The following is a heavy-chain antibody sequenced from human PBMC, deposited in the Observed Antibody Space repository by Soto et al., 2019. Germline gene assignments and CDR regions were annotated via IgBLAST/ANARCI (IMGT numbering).Heavy chain of an antibody. CDR1: GYSFANYV. CDR2: INAGNGNT. Sequence: GASVKVSCKASGYSFANYVIYWVRQAPGQRLEWMGWINAGNGNTKYSQKFQGRVTMTRDTSASTVYMELSSLRSEDTAVYYCARDPPLYYYDSSGYYPHFDYWGQGTLVTVSS. V-gene: IGHV1-3*01. J-gene: IGHJ4*02. D-gene: IGHD3-22*01. CDR3: ARDPPLYYYDSSGYYPHFDY.